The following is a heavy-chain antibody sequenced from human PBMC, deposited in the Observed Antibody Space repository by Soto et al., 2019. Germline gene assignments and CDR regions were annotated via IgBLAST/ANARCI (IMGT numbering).Heavy chain of an antibody. Sequence: PGGSLRLSCAASGFTFSSCGMHWVRQAPGKGLEWVAVIWYDGSNKYYADSVKGRFTISRDNSKNTLYLQMNSLRAEDTAVYSCARESRYFDWSPWEALDHWGQGSLVTVSS. D-gene: IGHD3-9*01. CDR3: ARESRYFDWSPWEALDH. J-gene: IGHJ4*02. CDR1: GFTFSSCG. V-gene: IGHV3-33*01. CDR2: IWYDGSNK.